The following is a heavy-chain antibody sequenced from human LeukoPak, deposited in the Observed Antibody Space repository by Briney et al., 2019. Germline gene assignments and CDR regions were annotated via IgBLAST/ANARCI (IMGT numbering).Heavy chain of an antibody. Sequence: GGSLRLSCAASGFTFSSYAMYWVRQAPGKGLEWVAVISYDGSNKYYADSVKGRFTISRDNSKNTLYLQMNSLRAEDTAVYYCARDEGAFDIWGQGTMVTVSS. CDR2: ISYDGSNK. CDR3: ARDEGAFDI. CDR1: GFTFSSYA. V-gene: IGHV3-30-3*01. J-gene: IGHJ3*02.